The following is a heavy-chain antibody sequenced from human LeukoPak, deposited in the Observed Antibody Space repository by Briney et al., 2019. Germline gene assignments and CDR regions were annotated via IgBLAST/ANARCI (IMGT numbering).Heavy chain of an antibody. Sequence: GSLRLSCAASGFTFSRYSMNWVRQAPGKGLEWIGSIYYSGSTYYNPSLKSRVTISVDTSKNQFSLKLSSVTAADTAVYYCARAIVVVPAAIFDYWGQGTLVTVSS. CDR2: IYYSGST. D-gene: IGHD2-2*01. CDR3: ARAIVVVPAAIFDY. J-gene: IGHJ4*02. CDR1: GFTFSRYS. V-gene: IGHV4-38-2*01.